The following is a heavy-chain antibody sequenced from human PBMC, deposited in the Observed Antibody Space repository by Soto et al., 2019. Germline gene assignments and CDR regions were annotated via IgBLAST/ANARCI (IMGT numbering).Heavy chain of an antibody. CDR1: GGPYSKYS. D-gene: IGHD3-22*01. V-gene: IGHV1-69*08. CDR2: IIPIFDTT. J-gene: IGHJ4*02. Sequence: QVQLVQSGTEVKKPGSSVTVSCKASGGPYSKYSISWVRQAPGQGLEWVGRIIPIFDTTNYAQKFQGRASITADKSTSTVYMDLSSLRSEDTAVYYCARSRLGDEYDSDGLDNWGQGTLVTVSS. CDR3: ARSRLGDEYDSDGLDN.